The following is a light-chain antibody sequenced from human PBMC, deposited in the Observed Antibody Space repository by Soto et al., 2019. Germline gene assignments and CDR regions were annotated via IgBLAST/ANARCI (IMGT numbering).Light chain of an antibody. J-gene: IGLJ2*01. CDR3: QKWGSGIVV. Sequence: QPVLTQSPSASASLGASVKLTCTLSSGHSNYAIAWHQQQSEKGPRYLMKLNSDGSHSKGDGIPDRFSGSSSGAERYLTISSIQSEDEADYYCQKWGSGIVVFGGGTKLTVL. CDR1: SGHSNYA. CDR2: LNSDGSH. V-gene: IGLV4-69*01.